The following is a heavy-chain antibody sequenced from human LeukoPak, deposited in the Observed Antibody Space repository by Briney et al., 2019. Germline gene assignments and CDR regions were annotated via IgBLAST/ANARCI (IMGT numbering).Heavy chain of an antibody. D-gene: IGHD6-19*01. CDR2: ISAYNGDT. V-gene: IGHV1-18*01. CDR3: ARGGRIAVSRWDS. CDR1: SHSFSNYG. J-gene: IGHJ4*02. Sequence: ASVKVSCKASSHSFSNYGFSWLRQAPGQGLEWMGWISAYNGDTKYARKFQGRLTMTTDTSTSTAYMDLRSLRSDDTAMYYCARGGRIAVSRWDSWGQGTLVTVSS.